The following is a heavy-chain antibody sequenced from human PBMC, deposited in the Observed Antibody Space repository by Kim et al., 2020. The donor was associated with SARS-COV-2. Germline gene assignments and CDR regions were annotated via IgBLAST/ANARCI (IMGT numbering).Heavy chain of an antibody. D-gene: IGHD3-3*01. Sequence: RFTISRDNAKNSLYLQMNSLRAEDTALYYCARDQRLRFLGLSSFGDYFDFWGQGTLVTVSS. J-gene: IGHJ4*02. CDR3: ARDQRLRFLGLSSFGDYFDF. V-gene: IGHV3-9*01.